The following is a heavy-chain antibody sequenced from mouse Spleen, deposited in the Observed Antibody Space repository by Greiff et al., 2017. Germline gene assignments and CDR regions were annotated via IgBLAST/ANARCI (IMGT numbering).Heavy chain of an antibody. CDR1: GYSITSGYY. CDR3: ARGDGYFDY. D-gene: IGHD2-3*01. CDR2: ISYDGSN. V-gene: IGHV3-6*01. Sequence: EVHLVESGPGLVKPSQSLSLTCSVTGYSITSGYYWNWIRQFPGNKLEWMGYISYDGSNNYNPSLKNRISITRDTSKNQFFLKLNSVTTEDTATYYCARGDGYFDYWGAGTTVTVSS. J-gene: IGHJ1*01.